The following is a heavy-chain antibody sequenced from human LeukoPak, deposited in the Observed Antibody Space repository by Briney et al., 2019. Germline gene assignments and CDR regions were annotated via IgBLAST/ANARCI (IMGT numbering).Heavy chain of an antibody. Sequence: PGGSLRLSCAASGFTFSSYGMHWVRQAPGKGLEWVAVISYDGNNKYYADSVRGRFTISRDNSKNTLYLQMNSLRPEDTAVYYCAKEGDVDTGSLDYWGQGTLVTVSS. V-gene: IGHV3-30*18. D-gene: IGHD5-18*01. CDR2: ISYDGNNK. CDR1: GFTFSSYG. CDR3: AKEGDVDTGSLDY. J-gene: IGHJ4*02.